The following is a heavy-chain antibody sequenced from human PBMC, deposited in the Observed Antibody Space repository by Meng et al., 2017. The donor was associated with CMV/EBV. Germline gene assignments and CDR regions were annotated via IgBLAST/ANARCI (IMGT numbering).Heavy chain of an antibody. J-gene: IGHJ4*02. V-gene: IGHV1-8*02. Sequence: ASVKVSCKASGHTFTGYYMHWVRQATGQGLEWMGWMNPNSGNTGYAQKFQGRVTMTRNTSISTAYMELSSLRSEDTAVYYCARGLRIFGVVPSPYYFDYWGQGTLVTVSS. D-gene: IGHD3-3*01. CDR2: MNPNSGNT. CDR1: GHTFTGYY. CDR3: ARGLRIFGVVPSPYYFDY.